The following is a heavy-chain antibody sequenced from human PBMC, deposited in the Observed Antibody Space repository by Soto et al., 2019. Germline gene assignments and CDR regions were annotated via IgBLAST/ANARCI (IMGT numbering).Heavy chain of an antibody. J-gene: IGHJ6*02. CDR3: ARVPDV. CDR1: CLSISSGVYS. CDR2: IYHSGST. V-gene: IGHV4-30-2*01. Sequence: SETLSLTCAVSCLSISSGVYSWSWMRQPPGKGLEWIGYIYHSGSTYYNPSLKSRVTISVDRSKNQFSLKLSSVTAADTAVYWCARVPDVWGQGTTVTVS.